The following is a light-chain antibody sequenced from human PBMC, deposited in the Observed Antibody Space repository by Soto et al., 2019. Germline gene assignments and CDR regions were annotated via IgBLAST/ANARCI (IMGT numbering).Light chain of an antibody. J-gene: IGLJ3*02. CDR1: SSGIGGYKY. CDR2: EGS. CDR3: TSYSRYRVLV. V-gene: IGLV2-14*01. Sequence: QSVLTQPASVSGSLGQSITISCTGTSSGIGGYKYVSWYQQHPGKAPKLIIFEGSSRPSGVSDRFSGSNSGNTASLTISGLQAEDEADYYCTSYSRYRVLVFGGGTKVTVL.